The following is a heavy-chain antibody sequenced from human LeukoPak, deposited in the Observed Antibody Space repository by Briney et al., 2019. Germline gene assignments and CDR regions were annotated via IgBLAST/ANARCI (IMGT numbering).Heavy chain of an antibody. CDR1: GFTVTHYA. D-gene: IGHD6-19*01. J-gene: IGHJ4*02. Sequence: GGSLRLSCSASGFTVTHYAMHWVRQAPGKGLEYVSAVDANGRTTYYADSVKGRFTISRDNSKNTLYLQMNSLRAEDTAVYYCAKGQHSDGWYSIVDYWGQGTLVTVSS. V-gene: IGHV3-64*04. CDR2: VDANGRTT. CDR3: AKGQHSDGWYSIVDY.